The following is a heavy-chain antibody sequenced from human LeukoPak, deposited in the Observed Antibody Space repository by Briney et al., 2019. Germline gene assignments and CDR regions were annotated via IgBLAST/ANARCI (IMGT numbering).Heavy chain of an antibody. CDR3: AKALRVMYFYDSSGYYYTPFDY. CDR2: ISGTGDTT. CDR1: GFTFSSHA. J-gene: IGHJ4*02. D-gene: IGHD3-22*01. Sequence: GGSLRLSCAASGFTFSSHAMSWVRQAPGKGLEWVSSISGTGDTTHYADSVKGRFTISRDNFETTLYLQMNSLRAGDTAVYYCAKALRVMYFYDSSGYYYTPFDYWGQGTLVTVSS. V-gene: IGHV3-23*01.